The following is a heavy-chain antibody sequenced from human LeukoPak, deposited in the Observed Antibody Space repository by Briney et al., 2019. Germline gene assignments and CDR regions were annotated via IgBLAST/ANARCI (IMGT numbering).Heavy chain of an antibody. CDR1: GFTFSSYW. Sequence: PGGSLRLSCAASGFTFSSYWMSWVRQAPGKGLEWVANIKQDGSEKYYVDSVKGRFTISRDNSKNILYLQMSSLRLEDTAVYYCARDVWATTNYYYFMDVWGKGTAVTVSS. CDR3: ARDVWATTNYYYFMDV. CDR2: IKQDGSEK. J-gene: IGHJ6*03. V-gene: IGHV3-7*01. D-gene: IGHD3-16*01.